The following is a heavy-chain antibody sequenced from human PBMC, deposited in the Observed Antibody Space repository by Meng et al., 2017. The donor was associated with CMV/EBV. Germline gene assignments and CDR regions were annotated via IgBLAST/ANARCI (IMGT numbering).Heavy chain of an antibody. Sequence: QVPTQESGPRLVKPSETLSLTCIVSGAPIKNYHWNWVRQPAGQGLEWIGLIQVIGHTVYNPSLKSRVTVSLDASKSQFSLTLNSVTAADTATYYCAGSRPGGGACDYWGQGILVTVSS. V-gene: IGHV4-4*07. CDR3: AGSRPGGGACDY. J-gene: IGHJ4*02. CDR2: IQVIGHT. D-gene: IGHD3-16*01. CDR1: GAPIKNYH.